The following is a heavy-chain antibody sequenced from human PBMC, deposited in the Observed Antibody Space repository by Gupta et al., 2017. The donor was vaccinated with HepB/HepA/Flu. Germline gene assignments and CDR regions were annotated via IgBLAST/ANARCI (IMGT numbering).Heavy chain of an antibody. J-gene: IGHJ6*03. CDR2: INPNSGGT. Sequence: QVQLVQSGAEVKKPGASVKVSCKASGYTFTGYYMHWVRQAPGQGLEWMGWINPNSGGTNYAQKFQGRVTMTRDTSISTAYMELSRLRSDDTAVYYCARGDYYDFWSGYYLGYPPPGVSYYYYYMDVWGKGTTVTVSS. D-gene: IGHD3-3*01. CDR3: ARGDYYDFWSGYYLGYPPPGVSYYYYYMDV. V-gene: IGHV1-2*02. CDR1: GYTFTGYY.